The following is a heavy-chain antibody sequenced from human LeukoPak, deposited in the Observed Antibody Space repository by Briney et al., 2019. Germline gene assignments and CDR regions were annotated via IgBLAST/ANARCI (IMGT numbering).Heavy chain of an antibody. CDR2: ISADGTTT. Sequence: GGSLRLSCVASGFTFNSYWIHWVRQGPGKGLVWVSLISADGTTTTYADSVRGRFTVSRDNAKNTLYLQMNSLRAEDAAVYYCARGLAGAYRIMDVWGQRTTVTVS. D-gene: IGHD6-19*01. J-gene: IGHJ6*02. CDR1: GFTFNSYW. V-gene: IGHV3-74*01. CDR3: ARGLAGAYRIMDV.